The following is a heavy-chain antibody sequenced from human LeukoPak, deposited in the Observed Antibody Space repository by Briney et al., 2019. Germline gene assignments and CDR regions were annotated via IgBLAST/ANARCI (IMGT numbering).Heavy chain of an antibody. CDR1: GGTFSSYA. V-gene: IGHV1-69*06. Sequence: SVKVSCKASGGTFSSYAISWVRQAPGQGLEWMGGIIPIFGTANYAQKFQGRVTMTEDTSTDTAYMELSSLRSEDTAVYYCATDSRTITGTATNWFDPWGQGTLVTVSS. CDR2: IIPIFGTA. CDR3: ATDSRTITGTATNWFDP. J-gene: IGHJ5*02. D-gene: IGHD1-7*01.